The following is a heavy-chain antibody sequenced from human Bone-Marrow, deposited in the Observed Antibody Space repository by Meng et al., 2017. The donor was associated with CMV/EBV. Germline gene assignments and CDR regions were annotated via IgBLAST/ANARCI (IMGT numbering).Heavy chain of an antibody. D-gene: IGHD2-2*01. CDR2: IIPIFGTA. V-gene: IGHV1-69*05. CDR1: GGTFSSYA. CDR3: ARTKREYQLLLGYYYYGMDV. Sequence: SVKVSCKASGGTFSSYAISWVRQAPGQGLEWMGGIIPIFGTANYAQKFQGRVTMTRDTSISTAYMELSRLRSDDTAVYYCARTKREYQLLLGYYYYGMDVWGQGTTVTVSS. J-gene: IGHJ6*02.